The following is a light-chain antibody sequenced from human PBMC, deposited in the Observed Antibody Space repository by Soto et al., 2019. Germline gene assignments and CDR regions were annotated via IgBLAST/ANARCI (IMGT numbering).Light chain of an antibody. Sequence: QSALTQPTSASGSPGQSVTISCSGSSSDIGGYTYVSWYQHHPGKAPKLMIYEVSKRPSGVPDRFSGSKSGNTASLTVSGLQAEDEDDYYCSSFADSNSYVFGTGTEVTVL. J-gene: IGLJ1*01. CDR1: SSDIGGYTY. V-gene: IGLV2-8*01. CDR3: SSFADSNSYV. CDR2: EVS.